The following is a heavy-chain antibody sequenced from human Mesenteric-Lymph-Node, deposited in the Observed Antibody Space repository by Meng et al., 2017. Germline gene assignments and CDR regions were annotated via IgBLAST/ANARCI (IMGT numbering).Heavy chain of an antibody. V-gene: IGHV3-23*01. CDR3: AKEALDYYDSSGYYYDFLPFDY. J-gene: IGHJ4*02. Sequence: GESLKISCAASGFTFSSYAMSWVRQAPGKGLEWVSAISGSGGSTYYADSVKGRFTISRDNSKNTLYLQMNSLRAEDTAVYYCAKEALDYYDSSGYYYDFLPFDYWGQGTLVTVSS. D-gene: IGHD3-22*01. CDR1: GFTFSSYA. CDR2: ISGSGGST.